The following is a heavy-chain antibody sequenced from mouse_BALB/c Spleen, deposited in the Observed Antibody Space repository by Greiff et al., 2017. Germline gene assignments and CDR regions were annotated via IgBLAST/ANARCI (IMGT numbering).Heavy chain of an antibody. V-gene: IGHV3-2*02. Sequence: EVKLMESGPGLVKPSQSLSLTCTVTGYSITSDYAWNWIRQFPGNKLEWMGYISYSGSTSYNPSLKSRISITRDTSKNQFFLQLNSVTTEDTATYYCARSYYGSPWFAYWGQGTLVTVSA. D-gene: IGHD1-1*01. CDR1: GYSITSDYA. CDR2: ISYSGST. J-gene: IGHJ3*01. CDR3: ARSYYGSPWFAY.